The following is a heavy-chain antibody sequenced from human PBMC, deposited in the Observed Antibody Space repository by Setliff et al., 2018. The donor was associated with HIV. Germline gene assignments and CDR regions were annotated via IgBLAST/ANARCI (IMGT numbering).Heavy chain of an antibody. CDR1: GVSINRTDHY. D-gene: IGHD2-21*01. Sequence: PSETLSLTCSVSGVSINRTDHYWGWIRQSPGKRLEWIGSVSQSGSTYYNPSLKSRITISVDRSKNLFSLKLISLTAADPGVYYCARVPVAGANWFDPWGLGTLVTVSS. J-gene: IGHJ5*02. CDR2: VSQSGST. CDR3: ARVPVAGANWFDP. V-gene: IGHV4-39*01.